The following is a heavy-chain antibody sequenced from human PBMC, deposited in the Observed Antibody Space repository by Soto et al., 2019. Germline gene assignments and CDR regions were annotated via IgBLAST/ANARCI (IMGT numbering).Heavy chain of an antibody. CDR3: ARDWTVIIAGGDYYYYMDV. CDR2: ISSSSSTI. V-gene: IGHV3-48*01. Sequence: GGSLRLSCAASGFTFSSYSMNWVRQAPGKGLEWVSYISSSSSTIYYADSVKGRFTISRDNAKNSLYLQMNSLRAEDTAVYYCARDWTVIIAGGDYYYYMDVWGKGTTVTVSS. CDR1: GFTFSSYS. D-gene: IGHD2-21*01. J-gene: IGHJ6*03.